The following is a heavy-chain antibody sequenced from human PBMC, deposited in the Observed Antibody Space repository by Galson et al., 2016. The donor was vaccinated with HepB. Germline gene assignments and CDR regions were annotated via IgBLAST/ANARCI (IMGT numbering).Heavy chain of an antibody. CDR1: GSSISSYW. V-gene: IGHV5-51*01. J-gene: IGHJ4*02. D-gene: IGHD3/OR15-3a*01. CDR2: IYPSDSDT. CDR3: ARGLDY. Sequence: QSGAEVKKPGESLKISCKGSGSSISSYWIGWVRQVPGRGLEWMGIIYPSDSDTRYNPSFQGQVTISADRSINTAYPQWSSLKASDTAMYYCARGLDYWGQGTRVTVSS.